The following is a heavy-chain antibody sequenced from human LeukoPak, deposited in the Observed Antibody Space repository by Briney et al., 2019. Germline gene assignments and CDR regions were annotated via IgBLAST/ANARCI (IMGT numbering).Heavy chain of an antibody. J-gene: IGHJ4*02. V-gene: IGHV4-31*11. CDR3: ARTLGSSARGYYFDS. Sequence: PSETLSLTCAVSGASISSGGYYWSWIRQHPGKGLELIGYIYYSGSTYYNPSLKSRVTISSDTSKNQYSLKLSSVTAADTAVYYCARTLGSSARGYYFDSWGQGTLVTVSP. CDR1: GASISSGGYY. CDR2: IYYSGST. D-gene: IGHD3-22*01.